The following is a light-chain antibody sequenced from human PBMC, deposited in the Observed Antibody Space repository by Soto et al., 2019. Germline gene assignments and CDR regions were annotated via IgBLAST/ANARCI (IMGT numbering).Light chain of an antibody. J-gene: IGKJ3*01. Sequence: EIVLTQSPGTLSLSPGERATLSCRASQSVSSSNLAWYQQKPGQAPRLLIYGASSRATGIPDRFSGSGSGTDFTLTISRLEPEDFAVYYCQQYGSSPFPFGPGTKVDIK. CDR3: QQYGSSPFP. V-gene: IGKV3-20*01. CDR2: GAS. CDR1: QSVSSSN.